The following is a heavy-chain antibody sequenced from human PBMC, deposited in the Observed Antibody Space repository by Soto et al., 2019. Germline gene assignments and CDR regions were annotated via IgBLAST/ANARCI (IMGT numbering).Heavy chain of an antibody. CDR3: ATDKYCSGGSCRKHWFDP. CDR2: IYDDGSA. CDR1: GGSISSSY. D-gene: IGHD2-15*01. Sequence: PSATLSLTCTVSGGSISSSYWSWIRQPPGKGLEWLAYIYDDGSANYNPSLKSRATISLDMSKNQFSLKLTSVTAADTAVYYCATDKYCSGGSCRKHWFDPWGHGTLVTVSS. J-gene: IGHJ5*02. V-gene: IGHV4-59*01.